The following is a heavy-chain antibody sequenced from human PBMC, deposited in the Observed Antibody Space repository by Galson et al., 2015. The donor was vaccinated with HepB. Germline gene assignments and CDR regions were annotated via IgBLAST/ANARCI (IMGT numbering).Heavy chain of an antibody. D-gene: IGHD3-22*01. CDR1: GFTFSDYY. J-gene: IGHJ3*02. Sequence: SLRLSCAASGFTFSDYYMSWIRQAPGKGLKWVSYISSSSSYTNYADSVKGRFTISRDNAKNSLYVQMNSLRAEDTAVYYCARERGIVVVTTCAFDIWGQGTMVTVSS. CDR2: ISSSSSYT. CDR3: ARERGIVVVTTCAFDI. V-gene: IGHV3-11*05.